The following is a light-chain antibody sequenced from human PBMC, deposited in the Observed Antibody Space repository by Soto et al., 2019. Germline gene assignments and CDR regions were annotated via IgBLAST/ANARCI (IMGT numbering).Light chain of an antibody. CDR2: LNSDGSH. Sequence: QPVLTQPPSASASLGASVKLTCTLSSGHNSYAIAWHQQQPEKGPRYLMKLNSDGSHSKGDGIPDRFSGSSSGAERYLTISSLQSEDEADYYCQSYDSSLSGYVFGTGTKLTVL. CDR1: SGHNSYA. CDR3: QSYDSSLSGYV. V-gene: IGLV4-69*01. J-gene: IGLJ1*01.